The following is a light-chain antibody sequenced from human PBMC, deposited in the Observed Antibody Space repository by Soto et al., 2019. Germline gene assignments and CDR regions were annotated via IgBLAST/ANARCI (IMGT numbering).Light chain of an antibody. Sequence: EIVLTQSPATLSLSPGERATLSCRASQSVSSNYLAWYQQKPGQAPRFLIYGASTRATGIPDRYSGSGSGTDFTLTISRLEPEDSAVYYCQQYGSSPTWTFGQGTKV. V-gene: IGKV3-20*01. J-gene: IGKJ1*01. CDR3: QQYGSSPTWT. CDR2: GAS. CDR1: QSVSSNY.